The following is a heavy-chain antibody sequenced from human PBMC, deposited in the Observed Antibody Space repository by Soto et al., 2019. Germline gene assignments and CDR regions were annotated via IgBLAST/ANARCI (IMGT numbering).Heavy chain of an antibody. CDR2: ISGSGGST. V-gene: IGHV3-23*01. D-gene: IGHD3-9*01. CDR3: ANARTRTGYTDY. Sequence: HPGGSLRLSCAASGFTFSSYAMSWVRQAPGKGLEWVSAISGSGGSTYYADSVKGRFTISRDNSKNTLYLQMNSLRAEDTAVYYCANARTRTGYTDYWGQGTLVTVSS. CDR1: GFTFSSYA. J-gene: IGHJ4*02.